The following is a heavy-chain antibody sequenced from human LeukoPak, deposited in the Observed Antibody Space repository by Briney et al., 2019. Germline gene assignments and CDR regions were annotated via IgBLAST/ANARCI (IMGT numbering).Heavy chain of an antibody. Sequence: SESLSLTCTVSGGSINNYHWSWIRQPAGKGLEWIAQIHSSGSTNYNPPLKSRVTMSIDTPENQLSLTLTSVTAADTAVYYCARRGISSGWSFDSWGQGTLVTVSS. CDR1: GGSINNYH. CDR3: ARRGISSGWSFDS. CDR2: IHSSGST. V-gene: IGHV4-4*07. J-gene: IGHJ4*02. D-gene: IGHD6-19*01.